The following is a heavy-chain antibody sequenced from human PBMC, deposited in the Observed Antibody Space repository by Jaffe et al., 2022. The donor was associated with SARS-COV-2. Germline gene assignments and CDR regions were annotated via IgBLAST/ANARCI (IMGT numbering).Heavy chain of an antibody. CDR2: INNNGTNT. CDR1: GFTFSSFW. J-gene: IGHJ6*02. V-gene: IGHV3-74*03. D-gene: IGHD2-21*02. CDR3: ARGGSPMTEDNYDGMDV. Sequence: EVQLVESGGGLIQPGGSLRVSCAASGFTFSSFWMHWVRQAPGKGLVWVSRINNNGTNTTYADSVKGRFTISRDNAKNTLYLQLNRLRADDTAVYYCARGGSPMTEDNYDGMDVWGQGITVTVSS.